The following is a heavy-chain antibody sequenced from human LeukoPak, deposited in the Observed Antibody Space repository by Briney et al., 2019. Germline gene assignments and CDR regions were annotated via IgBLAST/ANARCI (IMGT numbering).Heavy chain of an antibody. V-gene: IGHV3-7*01. Sequence: GGSLRLSCAASGFTFSRYWMSWVRQAPGKGLEWVANINQDGGGKYHADSVKGRFTISRDNAKNSLYLQMNSLRAEDTAVYYCARDHDGKDYWGQGTLVTVSS. J-gene: IGHJ4*02. CDR2: INQDGGGK. CDR1: GFTFSRYW. CDR3: ARDHDGKDY.